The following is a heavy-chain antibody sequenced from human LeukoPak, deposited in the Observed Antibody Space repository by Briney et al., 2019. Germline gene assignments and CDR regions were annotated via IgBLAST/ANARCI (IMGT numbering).Heavy chain of an antibody. CDR3: SRGRTDFNITGDY. V-gene: IGHV4-59*11. CDR2: NHYSGST. J-gene: IGHJ4*02. D-gene: IGHD3-3*01. Sequence: SETLSLTCSVSIPSITSHYCSWIRQPPGKGLEWIGYNHYSGSTNCNPSLKSRVTISLDTSKNQFSLKLTSVTAADTAVYYCSRGRTDFNITGDYWGQGTLVTVSS. CDR1: IPSITSHY.